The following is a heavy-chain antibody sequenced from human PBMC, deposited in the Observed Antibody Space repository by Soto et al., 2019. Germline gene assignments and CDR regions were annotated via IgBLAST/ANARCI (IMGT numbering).Heavy chain of an antibody. J-gene: IGHJ6*04. D-gene: IGHD7-27*01. CDR1: GGSLSKYA. V-gene: IGHV1-69*06. CDR2: IISVSGSSDTS. Sequence: ASVQVSCKATGGSLSKYAFLWLRQGPGHGLEWLGGIISVSGSSDTSNYAQEFQGSLTVSAANTATTVYMELRSRRPEATAVYYCAALHWGPCGRHYCYCDTDVWGKGTTVTVSS. CDR3: AALHWGPCGRHYCYCDTDV.